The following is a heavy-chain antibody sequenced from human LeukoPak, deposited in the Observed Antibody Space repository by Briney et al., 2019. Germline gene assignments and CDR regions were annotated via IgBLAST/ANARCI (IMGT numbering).Heavy chain of an antibody. D-gene: IGHD3-22*01. Sequence: SETLSLTCTVPGGSISSGDYYRSWIRQPPGKGLEWIGYMYYSGSTYYNPSLKSRVTISVDTSKNQFSLKLSSVTAADTAVYYCARPYYYDSRIDPWGQGTLVTVSS. J-gene: IGHJ5*02. CDR3: ARPYYYDSRIDP. CDR1: GGSISSGDYY. V-gene: IGHV4-30-4*01. CDR2: MYYSGST.